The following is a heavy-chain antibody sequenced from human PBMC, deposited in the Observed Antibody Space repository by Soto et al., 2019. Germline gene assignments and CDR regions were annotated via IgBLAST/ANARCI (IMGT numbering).Heavy chain of an antibody. J-gene: IGHJ5*02. Sequence: PSETLSLTCTVSGASISSYYWTWIRHPPGKGLEWIGYIYYSGSTNYNPSLKSRVTISVDTSKNQFSLKLSSVTAADTAVYYCARGNIAAAGTYWFDPWGQGTLVTVSS. D-gene: IGHD6-13*01. V-gene: IGHV4-59*01. CDR1: GASISSYY. CDR3: ARGNIAAAGTYWFDP. CDR2: IYYSGST.